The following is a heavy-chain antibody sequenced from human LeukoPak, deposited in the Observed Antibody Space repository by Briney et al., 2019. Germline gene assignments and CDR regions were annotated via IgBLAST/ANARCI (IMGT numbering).Heavy chain of an antibody. CDR3: AKENWPTVTIQGRTYFDY. J-gene: IGHJ4*02. D-gene: IGHD4-17*01. CDR1: GFTFSRYG. CDR2: NRYDGSNK. V-gene: IGHV3-30*02. Sequence: GGALRLSCAASGFTFSRYGMHWVRQAPGKGLEWVAFNRYDGSNKYYADSVKGRFTISRDNSQNTLYMQMNRLRAHDTVVYYTAKENWPTVTIQGRTYFDYWGQGTLVTVSS.